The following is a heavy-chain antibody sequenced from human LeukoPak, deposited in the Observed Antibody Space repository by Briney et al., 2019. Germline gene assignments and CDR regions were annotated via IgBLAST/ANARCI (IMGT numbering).Heavy chain of an antibody. D-gene: IGHD2-2*02. J-gene: IGHJ2*01. CDR2: IYYSGTT. CDR3: ARKGHCSSTSCYKYGSYWYFDL. CDR1: GGSISSNNDY. V-gene: IGHV4-39*01. Sequence: SETLSLTCTVSGGSISSNNDYWGWIRQPPGKGLEWIGSIYYSGTTYYNPSLRSRVIISVDTSKIQFSLKLSSVTAADTAVYYCARKGHCSSTSCYKYGSYWYFDLWGRGTLVTVSS.